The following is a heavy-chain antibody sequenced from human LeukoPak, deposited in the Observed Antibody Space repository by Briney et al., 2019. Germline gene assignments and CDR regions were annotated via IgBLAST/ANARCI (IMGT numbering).Heavy chain of an antibody. V-gene: IGHV3-9*01. J-gene: IGHJ4*02. CDR1: GFTFDDYA. CDR2: ISWNSGSI. D-gene: IGHD6-13*01. CDR3: AKDPGIAASDYFDY. Sequence: GGSLRLSCAASGFTFDDYAMHWVRHAPGKGLEWVSGISWNSGSIGYADSVKGRFTISRDNAKNSLYLQMNSLRAEDTALYYCAKDPGIAASDYFDYWGQGTLVTVSS.